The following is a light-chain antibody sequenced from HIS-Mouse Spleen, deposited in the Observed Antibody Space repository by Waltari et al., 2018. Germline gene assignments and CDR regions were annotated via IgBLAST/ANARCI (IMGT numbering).Light chain of an antibody. V-gene: IGKV3-11*01. CDR1: QSVRSY. CDR2: DAS. CDR3: QQRSNWPPT. J-gene: IGKJ1*01. Sequence: EIVLTQSPATLSLSPGEIATLSCRASQSVRSYLAWYQQKPGQAPRLLIYDASNRATGIPARFSGSGSGTDFTLTISSLEPEDFAVYYCQQRSNWPPTFGQGTKVEIK.